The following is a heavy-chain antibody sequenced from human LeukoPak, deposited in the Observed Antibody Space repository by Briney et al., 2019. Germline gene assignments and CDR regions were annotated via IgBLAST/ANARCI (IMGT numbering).Heavy chain of an antibody. CDR1: EFTFSSYW. D-gene: IGHD2-2*01. CDR2: INTDGSSK. V-gene: IGHV3-74*03. Sequence: GGSLRLSCAASEFTFSSYWMHWVRQGPGKGLVWVSRINTDGSSKKYADSVKGRFTISRDNAKNTLYLQMNSLRAEDAAVYYCARESGFCSSTSCYRPEDYWGQGTLVTVSS. J-gene: IGHJ4*02. CDR3: ARESGFCSSTSCYRPEDY.